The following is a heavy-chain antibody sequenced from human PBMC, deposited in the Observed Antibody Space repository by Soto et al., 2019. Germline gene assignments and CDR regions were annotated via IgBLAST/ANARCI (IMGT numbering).Heavy chain of an antibody. CDR1: GYSFTDYH. V-gene: IGHV1-2*04. CDR2: INPKSGGT. CDR3: ARGDSTDCSNGVCSFFYNHDMDV. Sequence: ASVKVSCKASGYSFTDYHIHWVRQAPGQGLEWLGRINPKSGGTSTAQKFQGWGTMTTDTSISTASMELTRLTSDDTAIYYCARGDSTDCSNGVCSFFYNHDMDVWGQGTTVTVSS. D-gene: IGHD2-8*01. J-gene: IGHJ6*02.